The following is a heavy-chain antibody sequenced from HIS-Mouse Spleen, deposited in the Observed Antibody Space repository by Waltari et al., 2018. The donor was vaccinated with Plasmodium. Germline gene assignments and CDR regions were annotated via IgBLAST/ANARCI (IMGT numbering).Heavy chain of an antibody. J-gene: IGHJ4*02. CDR3: ARDLAAAGHFDY. Sequence: QVQLVQSGAEVKKPGASVKVSCKASGYTFTGSYMHWVRQAPGQGLEWMGGSNPNNGGTNYAQKFQGRVTMTRDTSSSTAYMELSRPRSDDTAVYYCARDLAAAGHFDYWGQGTLVTVSS. CDR2: SNPNNGGT. D-gene: IGHD6-13*01. CDR1: GYTFTGSY. V-gene: IGHV1-2*02.